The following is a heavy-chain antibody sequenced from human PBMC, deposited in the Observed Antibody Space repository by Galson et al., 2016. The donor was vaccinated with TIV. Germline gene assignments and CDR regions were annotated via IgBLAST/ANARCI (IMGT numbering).Heavy chain of an antibody. CDR2: ILYDGTNK. J-gene: IGHJ4*02. V-gene: IGHV3-30*18. Sequence: SLRLSCAAPGFSFSSYGMHWVRQAPGKGLEWVAVILYDGTNKYYADSVKDRFTISRDNSKNTLSLQMNSLGTEDTAVYYCAKDPRIYGDYLLAYFDYWGQGTLVTVSS. CDR3: AKDPRIYGDYLLAYFDY. D-gene: IGHD4-17*01. CDR1: GFSFSSYG.